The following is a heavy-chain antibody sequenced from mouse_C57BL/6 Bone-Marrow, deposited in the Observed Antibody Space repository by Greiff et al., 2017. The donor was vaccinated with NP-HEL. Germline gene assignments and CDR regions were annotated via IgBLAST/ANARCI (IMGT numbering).Heavy chain of an antibody. CDR1: GFTFSSYA. CDR2: ISDGGSYT. V-gene: IGHV5-4*01. J-gene: IGHJ1*03. CDR3: ARRPEDFDV. Sequence: EVQRVESGGGLVKPGGSLKLSCAASGFTFSSYAMSWVRQTPEKRLEWVATISDGGSYTYYPDNVKGRFTISRDNAKNNLYLQMSHLKSEDTAMYYCARRPEDFDVWGTGTTVTVSS.